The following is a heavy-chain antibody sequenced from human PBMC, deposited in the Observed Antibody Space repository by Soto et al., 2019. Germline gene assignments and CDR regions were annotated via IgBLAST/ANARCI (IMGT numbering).Heavy chain of an antibody. CDR2: IYYSGNT. J-gene: IGHJ4*02. CDR3: VRYCSTTKCPFDY. D-gene: IGHD2-2*01. Sequence: LSLTCTVSGCSISSGWSYWGWIRQPPGKGLEWIGYIYYSGNTYFNPSLKSRVTLSVDTSKNQFSLNLSSVTAADTAVYYCVRYCSTTKCPFDYWGQGTLLTVSS. V-gene: IGHV4-30-4*01. CDR1: GCSISSGWSY.